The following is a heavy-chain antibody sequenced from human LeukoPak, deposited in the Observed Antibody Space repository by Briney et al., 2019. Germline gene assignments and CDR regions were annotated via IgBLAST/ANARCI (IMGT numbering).Heavy chain of an antibody. CDR2: ISGSGGST. D-gene: IGHD5-24*01. CDR1: GFTFSSYA. Sequence: GGSLRLSCAASGFTFSSYAMSWVRQAPGKGLEWVSAISGSGGSTYYADSVKGRFTISRDNSKNSLYLQVNSLRTEDTAVYYCAKDRWLQGYFDYWGQGTLVTVSS. V-gene: IGHV3-23*01. J-gene: IGHJ4*02. CDR3: AKDRWLQGYFDY.